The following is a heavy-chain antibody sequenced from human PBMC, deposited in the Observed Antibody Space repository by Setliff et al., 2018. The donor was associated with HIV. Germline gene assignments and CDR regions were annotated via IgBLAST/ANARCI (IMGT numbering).Heavy chain of an antibody. CDR3: ARVRRDGNSFDD. CDR2: IYYSGST. J-gene: IGHJ2*01. V-gene: IGHV4-30-4*08. CDR1: GGSISSGDYY. Sequence: KPSETLSLTCTVSGGSISSGDYYWSWIRQPPGKGLEWIGYIYYSGSTYYNPSLRSRVTISLDTSKNQFSLKLSSVTAADTAVYFCARVRRDGNSFDDWGRGTLVTVSS. D-gene: IGHD3-9*01.